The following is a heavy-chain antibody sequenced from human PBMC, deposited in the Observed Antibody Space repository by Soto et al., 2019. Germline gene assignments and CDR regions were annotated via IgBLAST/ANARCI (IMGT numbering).Heavy chain of an antibody. CDR1: GFAFSTYS. CDR2: ISSSTAYI. Sequence: GSLRLSCAASGFAFSTYSMHWVRQAPGKGLEWVSSISSSTAYIYYADSVKGRFTIFRDNAKNFLFLQMNSLRAEDTAVYYCAREITAGTYWGQGTLVTVSS. CDR3: AREITAGTY. J-gene: IGHJ4*02. V-gene: IGHV3-21*01. D-gene: IGHD3-10*01.